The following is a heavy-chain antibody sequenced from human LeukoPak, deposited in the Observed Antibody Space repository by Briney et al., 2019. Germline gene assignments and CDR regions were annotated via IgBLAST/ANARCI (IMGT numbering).Heavy chain of an antibody. V-gene: IGHV4-39*07. Sequence: PSETLSLTCTVSGGSISSSSYYWGWIRQPPGKGLEWIGSIYYSGSTYYNPSLKSRVTISVDTSKNQFSLKLSSVTAADTAVYYCARDLTGIAAAGHVTYYYYYYMDVWGKGTTVTVSS. CDR2: IYYSGST. J-gene: IGHJ6*03. CDR1: GGSISSSSYY. CDR3: ARDLTGIAAAGHVTYYYYYYMDV. D-gene: IGHD6-13*01.